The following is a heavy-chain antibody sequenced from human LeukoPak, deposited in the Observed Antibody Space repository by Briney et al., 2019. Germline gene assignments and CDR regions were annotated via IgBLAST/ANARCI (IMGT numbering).Heavy chain of an antibody. Sequence: TGGSLRLSCAASGFTVGTNYMSWVRQAPGKGLEWVSVIYSGGSTYYADSVKGRFTISRDNSKNTLYLQMNSLRAEDTAVYYCARAPPQYSSSQSFSANTRNNWFDPWGQGTLATVSS. CDR3: ARAPPQYSSSQSFSANTRNNWFDP. D-gene: IGHD6-13*01. CDR1: GFTVGTNY. J-gene: IGHJ5*02. V-gene: IGHV3-53*01. CDR2: IYSGGST.